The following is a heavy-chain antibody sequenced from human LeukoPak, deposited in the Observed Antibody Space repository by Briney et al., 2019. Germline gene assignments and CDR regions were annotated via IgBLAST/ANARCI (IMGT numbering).Heavy chain of an antibody. D-gene: IGHD3-3*01. CDR2: IRSKAYGGTT. Sequence: GGSLRLSCAASGFTFSNAWMSWVRQAPGKGLEWVGFIRSKAYGGTTEYAASVKGRFTISRDDSKSIAYLQMNSLKTEDTAVYYCTRGYDFWSGPLAPFDYWGQGTLVTVSS. CDR3: TRGYDFWSGPLAPFDY. CDR1: GFTFSNAW. V-gene: IGHV3-49*04. J-gene: IGHJ4*02.